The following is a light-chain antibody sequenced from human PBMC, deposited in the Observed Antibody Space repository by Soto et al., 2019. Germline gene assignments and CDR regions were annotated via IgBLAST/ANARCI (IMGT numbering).Light chain of an antibody. Sequence: EIVLTQSPATLSLSPGERATLSCRASQSVGTFLAWYQHKPGQAPRLLIYDASNKATGVPSRFSGSGSGTDFTLTISRLEPEDFAIYYREPRSNWPPALTVGGGTKVEIK. V-gene: IGKV3-11*01. CDR1: QSVGTF. J-gene: IGKJ4*01. CDR3: EPRSNWPPALT. CDR2: DAS.